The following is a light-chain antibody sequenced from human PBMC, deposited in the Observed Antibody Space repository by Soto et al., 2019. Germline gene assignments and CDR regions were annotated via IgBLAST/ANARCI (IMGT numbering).Light chain of an antibody. J-gene: IGKJ3*01. CDR2: GTS. CDR3: HQYGNSPFT. V-gene: IGKV3-20*01. CDR1: QSISSRS. Sequence: EIVLTQSPGTLSLSPGERATLSCRASQSISSRSLAWYQQKPGQAPRLVIFGTSSRTIGIPDRFSASGSATDFTLTISRLEPEDFAVYYCHQYGNSPFTFGPGTVVDIK.